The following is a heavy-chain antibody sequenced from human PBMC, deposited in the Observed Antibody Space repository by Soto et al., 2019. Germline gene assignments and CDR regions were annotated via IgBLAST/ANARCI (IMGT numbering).Heavy chain of an antibody. V-gene: IGHV1-18*04. CDR2: LNTGDGKT. CDR3: ARGDNYGSARDVLNH. D-gene: IGHD3-10*01. Sequence: QVLLVQSGAEVKKPGASVKVSCKASGYSFSTYGVSWVRQAPGQGLEWMGWLNTGDGKTSYAQKLQARITLTTATSTTKDYMELMSLRSDDTDIYYCARGDNYGSARDVLNHWGQGTLVSIYS. CDR1: GYSFSTYG. J-gene: IGHJ5*02.